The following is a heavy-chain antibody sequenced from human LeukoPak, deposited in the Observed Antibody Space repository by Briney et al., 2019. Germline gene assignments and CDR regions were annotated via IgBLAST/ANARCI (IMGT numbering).Heavy chain of an antibody. CDR2: IANSGSPI. D-gene: IGHD1-26*01. Sequence: HPGGSLRLSCEASGFTFSSFEMAWVRQAPGKGLEWVSYIANSGSPIVYADSVKGRFTTSRDDAKNLAYLQMNSLRDEDTAVYYCAGGRQYTGSYVYWGPGTLVTVSS. CDR1: GFTFSSFE. J-gene: IGHJ4*02. V-gene: IGHV3-48*03. CDR3: AGGRQYTGSYVY.